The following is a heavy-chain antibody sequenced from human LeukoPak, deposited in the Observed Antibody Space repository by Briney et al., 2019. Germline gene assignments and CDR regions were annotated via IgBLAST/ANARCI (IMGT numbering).Heavy chain of an antibody. D-gene: IGHD1-26*01. CDR1: GYTFTGYY. V-gene: IGHV1-2*02. CDR3: ARSPRGGSYYDYYYYYYMDV. CDR2: INPNSGGT. J-gene: IGHJ6*03. Sequence: GASVKVSCKASGYTFTGYYMHWVRQAPGQGLEWMGWINPNSGGTNYAQKFQGRVTMTRDTSISTAYMELSRLRSDDTAVYYCARSPRGGSYYDYYYYYYMDVWGKGTTVTVSS.